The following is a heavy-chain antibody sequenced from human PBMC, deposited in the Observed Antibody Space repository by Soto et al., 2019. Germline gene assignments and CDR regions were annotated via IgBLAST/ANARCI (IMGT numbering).Heavy chain of an antibody. V-gene: IGHV1-58*01. CDR1: GFTFTSSA. CDR3: AAVSGSYPKEFDL. D-gene: IGHD1-26*01. J-gene: IGHJ5*02. CDR2: IVVGSGNT. Sequence: SVKVSCKASGFTFTSSAVQWVRQARGQRLEWIGWIVVGSGNTNYAQKFQERVTITRDMSTSTAYMELSSLRSEDTAVYYCAAVSGSYPKEFDLWGQGTLVTVSS.